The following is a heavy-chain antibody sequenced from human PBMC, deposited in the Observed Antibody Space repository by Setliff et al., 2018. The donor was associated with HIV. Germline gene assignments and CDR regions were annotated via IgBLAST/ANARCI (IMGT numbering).Heavy chain of an antibody. CDR1: GYTFTSSD. CDR3: ARYALCSDDCSDEGADI. Sequence: ASVKVSCKASGYTFTSSDITWVRQAPGQGLEWMGSINLYKDDTHYAQKFQDRVAMTADTSTNTVYMELRSLRSDDTAVYYCARYALCSDDCSDEGADIWGQGTLVTVSS. D-gene: IGHD2-21*01. V-gene: IGHV1-18*01. CDR2: INLYKDDT. J-gene: IGHJ4*02.